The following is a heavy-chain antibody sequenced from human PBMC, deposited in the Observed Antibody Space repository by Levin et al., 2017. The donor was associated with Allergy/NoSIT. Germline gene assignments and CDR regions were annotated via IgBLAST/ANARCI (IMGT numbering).Heavy chain of an antibody. CDR1: GFTFSSYT. D-gene: IGHD3-10*01. V-gene: IGHV3-64D*06. J-gene: IGHJ5*02. CDR3: VKKGGIGSGSSTGWFDP. Sequence: GGSLRLSCSASGFTFSSYTMHWVRQAPGKGLEYVSGTSSNGGTTYYADSVKGRSTISRDNSMDTLYLQMSSLRAEDTAVYYCVKKGGIGSGSSTGWFDPWGQGTLVTVSS. CDR2: TSSNGGTT.